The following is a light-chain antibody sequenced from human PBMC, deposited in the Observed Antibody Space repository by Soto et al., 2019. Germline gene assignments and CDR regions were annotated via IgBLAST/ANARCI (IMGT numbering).Light chain of an antibody. CDR3: QQYDHWPRT. Sequence: ETVMTQSPATLSVAPGERATLSCRASQSIRDSLSWYQQKPGQAPRLLIYGATTRATGIPARFSGSGSGTEFTLTISSLQSEDFALYYCQQYDHWPRTFAQGTKVEVK. J-gene: IGKJ1*01. V-gene: IGKV3-15*01. CDR1: QSIRDS. CDR2: GAT.